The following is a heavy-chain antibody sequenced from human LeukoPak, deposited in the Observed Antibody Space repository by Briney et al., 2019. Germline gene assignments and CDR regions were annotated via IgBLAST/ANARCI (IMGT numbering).Heavy chain of an antibody. V-gene: IGHV3-23*01. Sequence: GGSLRLSCAASGFTFSNYAMSWVRQAPGKGLEWVSGLIGSGGSTYYADSVKGRFTISRDSSKNTLYLQMNRLRAEDTAVYYCARGYSSGWYAEGRFDYWGQGTLVTVSS. CDR2: LIGSGGST. CDR3: ARGYSSGWYAEGRFDY. D-gene: IGHD6-19*01. CDR1: GFTFSNYA. J-gene: IGHJ4*02.